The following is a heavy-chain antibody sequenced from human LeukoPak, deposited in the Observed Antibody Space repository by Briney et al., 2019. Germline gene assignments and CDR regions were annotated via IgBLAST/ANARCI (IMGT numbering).Heavy chain of an antibody. CDR2: ISSSSSYI. D-gene: IGHD6-19*01. Sequence: GGSLRLSCSSSGFTISSYSMNWVRQAPGKGLEWVSSISSSSSYIYYADSVKGRFTISRDNAKNSLYLPMNSLRAEDTAVCYRARDQQYISGYPDYWGQGTLVTVSS. J-gene: IGHJ4*02. CDR1: GFTISSYS. CDR3: ARDQQYISGYPDY. V-gene: IGHV3-21*01.